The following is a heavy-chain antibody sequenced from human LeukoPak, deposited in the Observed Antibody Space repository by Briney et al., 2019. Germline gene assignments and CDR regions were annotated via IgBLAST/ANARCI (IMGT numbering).Heavy chain of an antibody. V-gene: IGHV3-30*02. CDR3: AKARDITGPEIVPNFDY. D-gene: IGHD1-14*01. CDR1: GFTFSSYS. J-gene: IGHJ4*02. Sequence: PGGSLRLSCAASGFTFSSYSMNWVRQAPGKGPEWAAFIWFDGSNKYYADSVKGRFAISRDNSKSALYLQLNSLTPEDTAVYYCAKARDITGPEIVPNFDYWGQGTLVTVSS. CDR2: IWFDGSNK.